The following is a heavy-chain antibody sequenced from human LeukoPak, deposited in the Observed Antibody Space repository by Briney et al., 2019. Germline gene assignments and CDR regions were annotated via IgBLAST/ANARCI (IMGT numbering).Heavy chain of an antibody. D-gene: IGHD3-9*01. CDR2: VKYDGSTT. V-gene: IGHV3-74*01. CDR1: GFTFSAYW. CDR3: ARDLDWLLFDY. J-gene: IGHJ4*02. Sequence: GGSLRLSYAASGFTFSAYWMHWVRQAPGKGLVWVSRVKYDGSTTTYADSVKGRFTISRDNAKNILYLQMNSLRVEDTAVYYCARDLDWLLFDYWGQGTLVTVSS.